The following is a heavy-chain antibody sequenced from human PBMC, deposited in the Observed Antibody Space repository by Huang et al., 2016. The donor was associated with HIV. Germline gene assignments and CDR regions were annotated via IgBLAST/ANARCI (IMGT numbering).Heavy chain of an antibody. CDR2: CNSDGSST. D-gene: IGHD3-22*01. CDR1: GFSISSYW. Sequence: EVQLVESGGGLVQPGGSLRLSCAASGFSISSYWMHWVRQAPGKGLVWVARCNSDGSSTSSADSVKGRFTISRDNAKNTLYLQMNSLRAEDTAVYYCARDPRIQSWLNFFDYWGQGTLVSVSS. J-gene: IGHJ4*02. V-gene: IGHV3-74*01. CDR3: ARDPRIQSWLNFFDY.